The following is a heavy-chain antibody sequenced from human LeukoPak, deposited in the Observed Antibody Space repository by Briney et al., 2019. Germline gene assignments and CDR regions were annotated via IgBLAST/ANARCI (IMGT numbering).Heavy chain of an antibody. J-gene: IGHJ3*01. CDR1: GYTLTAAL. Sequence: ASVKVSCKVSGYTLTAALIHWVRQAPGKGLEWMGGFDPIQSKTVYARNFQGRVTVTEDTSTSTTYLDLSSLRSEDTAVYYCATHRGIAAAGIDGFDFWGQGTLVIVSS. CDR2: FDPIQSKT. V-gene: IGHV1-24*01. D-gene: IGHD6-25*01. CDR3: ATHRGIAAAGIDGFDF.